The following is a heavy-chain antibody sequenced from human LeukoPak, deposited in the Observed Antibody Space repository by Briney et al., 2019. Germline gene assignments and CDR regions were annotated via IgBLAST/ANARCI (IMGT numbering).Heavy chain of an antibody. CDR2: IYYSGTT. CDR1: GASITSSY. CDR3: ARSPYYDSLSDY. J-gene: IGHJ4*02. V-gene: IGHV4-59*01. D-gene: IGHD3-22*01. Sequence: SETLSLTCTVSGASITSSYWSWIRQPPGKGLEWIAYIYYSGTTNYNPSLKSRVTISVDTSKSQFSLKLSSVTTADTALYYCARSPYYDSLSDYWGQGTLVTVSS.